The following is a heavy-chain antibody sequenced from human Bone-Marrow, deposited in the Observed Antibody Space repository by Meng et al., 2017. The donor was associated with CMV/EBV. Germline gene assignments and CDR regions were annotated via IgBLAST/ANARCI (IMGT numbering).Heavy chain of an antibody. J-gene: IGHJ4*02. CDR3: ARVGSSTAFDFDN. Sequence: SETLSLTCTVSGGSISNYYWSWIRQPPGKGLEWIGYIYYSGSTNYSPSLKSRVTISLDTSKNQFSLRLSSVTAADTAVYYCARVGSSTAFDFDNWGQGTLVTFSS. V-gene: IGHV4-59*01. CDR2: IYYSGST. CDR1: GGSISNYY. D-gene: IGHD2-2*01.